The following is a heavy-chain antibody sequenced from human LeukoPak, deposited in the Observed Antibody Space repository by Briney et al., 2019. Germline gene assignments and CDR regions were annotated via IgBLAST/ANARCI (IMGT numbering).Heavy chain of an antibody. CDR1: GFTSSSYA. Sequence: PGGSLRLSCAASGFTSSSYAMSWVRQAPGTGLEWVSLIYSGGDTYYADSVKGRFTISRDNSKNTLYLQVNGLRPEDTAVYHCASRVTTYRWGFDYWGQRTLVTVSS. V-gene: IGHV3-66*01. D-gene: IGHD1-26*01. J-gene: IGHJ4*02. CDR3: ASRVTTYRWGFDY. CDR2: IYSGGDT.